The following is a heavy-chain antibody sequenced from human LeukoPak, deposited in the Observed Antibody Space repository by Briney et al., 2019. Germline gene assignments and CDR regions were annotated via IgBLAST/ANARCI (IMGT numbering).Heavy chain of an antibody. Sequence: PGGSLRLSCAASGFTFSSYSMNWVRQAPGKGLEWVSGINWNGGSTGFADSVKGRFTISRDNAKNSLYLQMNSLRAEDTALYYCARERSSRRYGSGSFYRGAFDYWGQGTLVTVSS. CDR3: ARERSSRRYGSGSFYRGAFDY. V-gene: IGHV3-20*04. J-gene: IGHJ4*02. D-gene: IGHD3-10*01. CDR2: INWNGGST. CDR1: GFTFSSYS.